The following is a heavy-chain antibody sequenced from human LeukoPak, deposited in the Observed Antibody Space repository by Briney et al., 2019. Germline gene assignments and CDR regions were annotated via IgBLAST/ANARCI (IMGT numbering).Heavy chain of an antibody. CDR2: IYYSGST. D-gene: IGHD6-6*01. Sequence: KPSETLSLTCTVSGGPISSYYWSWIRQPPGKGLEWIGYIYYSGSTNYNPSLKSRVTISVDTSKNQFSLKLSSVTAADTAVYYCARVGGYSSSSFGLPWVRDDAFDIWGQGTMVTVSS. V-gene: IGHV4-59*01. CDR3: ARVGGYSSSSFGLPWVRDDAFDI. CDR1: GGPISSYY. J-gene: IGHJ3*02.